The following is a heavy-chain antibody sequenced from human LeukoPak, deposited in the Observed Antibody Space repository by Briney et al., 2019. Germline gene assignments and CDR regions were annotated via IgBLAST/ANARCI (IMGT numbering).Heavy chain of an antibody. D-gene: IGHD3-16*02. V-gene: IGHV4-30-4*07. Sequence: SETLSLTCAVSGGSISRGGYSWSWIRQPPGKGLEWIGYIYYSGSTYYNPSLKSRVTISVDTSKNQFSLKLSSVTAADTAVYYCARDLSDNWFDPWGQGTLVTVSS. J-gene: IGHJ5*02. CDR3: ARDLSDNWFDP. CDR1: GGSISRGGYS. CDR2: IYYSGST.